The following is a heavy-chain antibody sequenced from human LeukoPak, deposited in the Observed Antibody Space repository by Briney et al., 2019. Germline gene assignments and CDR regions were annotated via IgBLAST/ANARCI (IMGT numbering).Heavy chain of an antibody. CDR3: ARADIAVAGTNFDY. CDR2: IYHSGTT. D-gene: IGHD6-19*01. CDR1: GYSINSGYY. V-gene: IGHV4-38-2*02. J-gene: IGHJ4*02. Sequence: SETLSLTCTVSGYSINSGYYWGWIRQPPGKGLEWIGSIYHSGTTYYNPSLKSRVTISVDTSKNQFSLKLNSVTAAGTAIYYCARADIAVAGTNFDYWGQGTLVTVSS.